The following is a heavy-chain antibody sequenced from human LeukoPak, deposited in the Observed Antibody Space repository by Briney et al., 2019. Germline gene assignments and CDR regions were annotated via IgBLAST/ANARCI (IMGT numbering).Heavy chain of an antibody. CDR3: ARDRPPYSSGVYYMDV. J-gene: IGHJ6*03. Sequence: PSETLSLTCTVSGGSISSGSYYWSWIRQPAGKGLEWIGRIYTSGSTNYNPSLKSRVTISVDTSKNQFSLKLSSVTAADTAVYYCARDRPPYSSGVYYMDVWGKGTTVTVSS. CDR2: IYTSGST. V-gene: IGHV4-61*02. D-gene: IGHD6-19*01. CDR1: GGSISSGSYY.